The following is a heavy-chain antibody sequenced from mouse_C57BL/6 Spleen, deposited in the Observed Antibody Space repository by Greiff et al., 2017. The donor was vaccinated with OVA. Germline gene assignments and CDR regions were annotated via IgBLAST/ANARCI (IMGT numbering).Heavy chain of an antibody. Sequence: VQLKQSGPELVKPGASVKMSCKASGYTFTDYNMHWVKQSHGKSLEWIGYINPNNGGTSYNQKFKGKATLTVNKSSSTAYMELRSLTSEDSAVYYCARGEVTTVEPFFAYWGQGTLVTVSA. CDR2: INPNNGGT. CDR3: ARGEVTTVEPFFAY. V-gene: IGHV1-22*01. D-gene: IGHD1-1*01. CDR1: GYTFTDYN. J-gene: IGHJ3*01.